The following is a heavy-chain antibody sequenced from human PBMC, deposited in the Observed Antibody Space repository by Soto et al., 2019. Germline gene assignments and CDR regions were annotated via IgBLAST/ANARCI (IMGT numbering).Heavy chain of an antibody. Sequence: LRLSCAGSGFTFSSYAMNWVRQAPGKGLEWVSVISGSGDSTYYADSVKGRFTISRDNFKNTLYLQMNSLRAEDTAVYYCAKTCSSTNCYLDYWGQGTLVTVSS. V-gene: IGHV3-23*01. CDR1: GFTFSSYA. D-gene: IGHD2-2*01. J-gene: IGHJ4*02. CDR3: AKTCSSTNCYLDY. CDR2: ISGSGDST.